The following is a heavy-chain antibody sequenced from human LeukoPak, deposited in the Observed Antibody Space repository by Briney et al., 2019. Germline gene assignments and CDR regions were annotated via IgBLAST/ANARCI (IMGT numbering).Heavy chain of an antibody. CDR2: LKSDGSGT. D-gene: IGHD3-9*01. V-gene: IGHV3-74*01. J-gene: IGHJ4*02. CDR3: ARLDILTGNYYYFEY. CDR1: VYTQKILG. Sequence: PGVSLRLPCAPSVYTQKILGTHWARHSRGKARVCLTRLKSDGSGTTYADSVKGRFTISRDNAKNTLYLQMNSLRAEDTAVYFCARLDILTGNYYYFEYWGQGSLVTVSS.